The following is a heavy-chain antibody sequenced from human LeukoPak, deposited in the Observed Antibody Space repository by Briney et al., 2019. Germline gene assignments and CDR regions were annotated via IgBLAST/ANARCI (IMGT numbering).Heavy chain of an antibody. D-gene: IGHD1-20*01. V-gene: IGHV4-34*01. CDR3: ASFSNWTIDY. CDR2: INHSGST. Sequence: SETLSLTCAVYGGSFSGYYWSWIRQPPGKGLEWIGEINHSGSTNYNPSLKSRVTISVGTSKNQFSLKLSSVTAADTAVYYCASFSNWTIDYWGQGTLVTVSS. J-gene: IGHJ4*02. CDR1: GGSFSGYY.